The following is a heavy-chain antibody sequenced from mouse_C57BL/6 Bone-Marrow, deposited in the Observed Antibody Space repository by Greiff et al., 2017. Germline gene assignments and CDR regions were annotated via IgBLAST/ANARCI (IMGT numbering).Heavy chain of an antibody. Sequence: QVQLQQPGAELVKPGASVKLSCKASGYTFTSYWMHWVKQRPGQGLEWIGMIHPNSGSTNYNEKFKSKATLTVDKSSSTAYMQLSSLTSEDSAVYFCARWIYYDYPYYFDYWGQGTTLTVSS. V-gene: IGHV1-64*01. CDR1: GYTFTSYW. CDR3: ARWIYYDYPYYFDY. J-gene: IGHJ2*01. CDR2: IHPNSGST. D-gene: IGHD2-4*01.